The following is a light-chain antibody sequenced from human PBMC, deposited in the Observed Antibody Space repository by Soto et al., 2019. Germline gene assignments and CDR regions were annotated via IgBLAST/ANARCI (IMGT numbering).Light chain of an antibody. CDR1: QSVSSNF. CDR3: QQYGTSPPT. V-gene: IGKV3-20*01. J-gene: IGKJ1*01. CDR2: DAS. Sequence: IVLTQSPGTLSLSPGASATLSCRASQSVSSNFLAWYQEKLGQAPRLLIYDASNRATGFPDRFSGSGSGTDFTLTISRLEPEDFAAYYCQQYGTSPPTFGQGTKVDIK.